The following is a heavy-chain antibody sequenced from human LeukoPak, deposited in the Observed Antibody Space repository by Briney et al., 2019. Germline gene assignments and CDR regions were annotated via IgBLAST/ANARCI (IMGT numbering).Heavy chain of an antibody. CDR1: GYSISSGYH. CDR2: VFQSGST. CDR3: ARERSSSWFIEF. J-gene: IGHJ4*02. V-gene: IGHV4-38-2*02. D-gene: IGHD6-13*01. Sequence: SETLSLTWGVSGYSISSGYHWGWIRQPPGKGLEWLGNVFQSGSTYYNPSLKSRVTISVDTSKNQFSLKLSSVTAADTAVYYCARERSSSWFIEFWGQGILVAVSS.